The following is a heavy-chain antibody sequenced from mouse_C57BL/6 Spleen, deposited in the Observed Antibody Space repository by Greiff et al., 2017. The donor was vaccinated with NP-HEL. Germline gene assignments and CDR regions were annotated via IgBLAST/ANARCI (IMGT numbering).Heavy chain of an antibody. J-gene: IGHJ2*01. Sequence: VQLQQSGAELVRPGASVKLSCTASGFNIKDDYMHWVKQRPEQGLEWIGWIDPENGDTEYASKFQGKATITADTPSNTAYLQLSSLTSEDTAVYYCTTRYYGRRYVNFDYWGQGTTLTVSS. CDR3: TTRYYGRRYVNFDY. D-gene: IGHD1-1*01. CDR1: GFNIKDDY. CDR2: IDPENGDT. V-gene: IGHV14-4*01.